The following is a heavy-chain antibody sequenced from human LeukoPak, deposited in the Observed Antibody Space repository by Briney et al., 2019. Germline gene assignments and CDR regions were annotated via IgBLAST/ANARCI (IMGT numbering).Heavy chain of an antibody. Sequence: SETLSLTCGVYGGSLSGFYWSWVRQPPGKGLEWIGEINHSGSTNYNPSLKSRVTISVDTSKNQFSLKLSSVTAADTAVYYCARGLGISLFDYWGQGTLVTVSS. CDR1: GGSLSGFY. J-gene: IGHJ4*02. CDR3: ARGLGISLFDY. V-gene: IGHV4-34*01. D-gene: IGHD6-13*01. CDR2: INHSGST.